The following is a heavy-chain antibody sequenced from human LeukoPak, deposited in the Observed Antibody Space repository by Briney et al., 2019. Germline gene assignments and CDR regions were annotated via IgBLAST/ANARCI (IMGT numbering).Heavy chain of an antibody. V-gene: IGHV3-23*01. CDR2: ISGSGGST. CDR1: GFTFSSYA. J-gene: IGHJ4*02. D-gene: IGHD4-17*01. Sequence: PGGSLRLSCAASGFTFSSYAMSWVRQAPGKGREWVSAISGSGGSTSYADSVKGRFTISRDNSKNTLWMQMNSLRVADTAIYYCAQVGGWGTMVTTPNYWGQGTLVTVSS. CDR3: AQVGGWGTMVTTPNY.